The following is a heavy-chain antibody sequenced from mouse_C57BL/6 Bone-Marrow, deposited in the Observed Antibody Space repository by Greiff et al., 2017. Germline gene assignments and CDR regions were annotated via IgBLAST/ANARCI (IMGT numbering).Heavy chain of an antibody. Sequence: QVQLQQPGAELVRPGSSVKLSCKASGYTFTGYWMHWVKQRPIQGLEWIGNIDPSDSETHYNQKFKDKATLTVDKSSSTAYMQLSSLTSEDSAVYYCATYYYGSRRYFDVWGTGTTVTVSS. CDR3: ATYYYGSRRYFDV. CDR2: IDPSDSET. CDR1: GYTFTGYW. V-gene: IGHV1-52*01. J-gene: IGHJ1*03. D-gene: IGHD1-1*01.